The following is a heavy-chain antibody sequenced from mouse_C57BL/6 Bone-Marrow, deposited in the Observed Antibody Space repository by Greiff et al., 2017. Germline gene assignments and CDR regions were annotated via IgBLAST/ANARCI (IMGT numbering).Heavy chain of an antibody. Sequence: QVQLQQPGAELVKPGASVKLSCKASGYTFTSYWMHWVKQRPGQGLEWIGMIHPNSGSTNYNEKFKSKATLTVDKSSSTAYMQLSSLTSEDSAVYCCATYDYDLPRGYFDVWGTGTTVTVSS. CDR3: ATYDYDLPRGYFDV. J-gene: IGHJ1*03. V-gene: IGHV1-64*01. CDR1: GYTFTSYW. D-gene: IGHD2-4*01. CDR2: IHPNSGST.